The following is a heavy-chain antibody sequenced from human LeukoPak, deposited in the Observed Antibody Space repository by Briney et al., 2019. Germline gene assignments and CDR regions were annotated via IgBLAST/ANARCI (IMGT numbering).Heavy chain of an antibody. V-gene: IGHV3-53*01. CDR1: GLSFSNYA. CDR3: ARVEYSYGPPYYYFYYMDV. J-gene: IGHJ6*03. D-gene: IGHD5-18*01. CDR2: VYSGGNT. Sequence: GGSLSLSCGASGLSFSNYAMTWVRQAPGKGLEWVSVVYSGGNTYYADFVKGRFTISRDNSKNTLYLQMNSLTVEDTAVYYCARVEYSYGPPYYYFYYMDVWGKGTTVTVSS.